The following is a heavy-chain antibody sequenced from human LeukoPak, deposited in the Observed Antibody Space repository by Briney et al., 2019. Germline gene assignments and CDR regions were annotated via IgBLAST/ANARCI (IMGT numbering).Heavy chain of an antibody. CDR3: AKALVRGNYFDY. CDR1: GYTFTSYD. V-gene: IGHV1-8*01. CDR2: MNPNSGNT. D-gene: IGHD6-13*01. Sequence: GASVKVSCKASGYTFTSYDINWVRQAAGQGLEWMGWMNPNSGNTGYAQKFQGRVTMTRNTSISTAYMELSSLRAEDTAVYYCAKALVRGNYFDYWGQGTLVTVSS. J-gene: IGHJ4*02.